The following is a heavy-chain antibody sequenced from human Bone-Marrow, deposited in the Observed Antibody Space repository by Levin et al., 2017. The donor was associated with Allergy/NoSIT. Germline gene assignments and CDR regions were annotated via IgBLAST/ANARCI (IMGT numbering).Heavy chain of an antibody. CDR2: INSDGSSP. CDR3: ARVSAAGPEY. J-gene: IGHJ4*02. V-gene: IGHV3-74*01. CDR1: GFTFSSYW. Sequence: GGSLRLSCAASGFTFSSYWMHWVRQAPGKGLVWVSRINSDGSSPSYADSVKGRFTIPSDDAKNTMYLQMNRLRAEDTAVYYCARVSAAGPEYWGQGTLVTVSS. D-gene: IGHD6-13*01.